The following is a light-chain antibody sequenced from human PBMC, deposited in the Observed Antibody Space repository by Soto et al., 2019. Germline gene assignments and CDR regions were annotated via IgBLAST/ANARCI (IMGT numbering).Light chain of an antibody. Sequence: QSVLTQPASVSGSPGQSITISCTGTSSDVGSYNLVSWYQQHPGKAPKLMIYEGSKRPSGVSNRFSGSKSGNTASLTISGLQAEDEADYYCCSYAGSRRGVFGGGTKLTVL. J-gene: IGLJ3*02. CDR3: CSYAGSRRGV. CDR2: EGS. CDR1: SSDVGSYNL. V-gene: IGLV2-23*01.